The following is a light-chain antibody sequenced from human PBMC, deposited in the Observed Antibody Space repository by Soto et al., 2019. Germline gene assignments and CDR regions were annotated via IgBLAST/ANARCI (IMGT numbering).Light chain of an antibody. Sequence: QSALTQPASVSGSTGQSITISCTGTSSDVGGYNYVPWYQQHPGKAPKLMIYEVSHRPSGVSDRFSGSKSGNTASLTISGLLAEDEADYYCSSYASSSTLVLFGGGTKVTVL. V-gene: IGLV2-14*01. CDR2: EVS. J-gene: IGLJ2*01. CDR3: SSYASSSTLVL. CDR1: SSDVGGYNY.